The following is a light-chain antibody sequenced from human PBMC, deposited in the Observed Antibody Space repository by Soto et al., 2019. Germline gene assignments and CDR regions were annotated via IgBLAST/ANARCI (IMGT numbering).Light chain of an antibody. CDR3: QQYGSSPPWT. V-gene: IGKV3-20*01. Sequence: EIVLTQSPGTLSLSPGERATLSCRASQSVSNNYLAWYQQKPGQAPRRLIFGASIRATGIPDRFSGSGSGTDFTLTIRGLEPEDFAVYYCQQYGSSPPWTFGQGTKVDIK. CDR1: QSVSNNY. CDR2: GAS. J-gene: IGKJ1*01.